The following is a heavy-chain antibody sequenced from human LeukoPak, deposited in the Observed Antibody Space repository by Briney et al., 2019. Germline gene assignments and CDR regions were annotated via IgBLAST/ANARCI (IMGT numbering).Heavy chain of an antibody. CDR2: IYTSGST. D-gene: IGHD6-13*01. CDR3: ARDLIAAAGTLYYYYGMDV. V-gene: IGHV4-4*07. CDR1: GGSISSYY. Sequence: SGTLSLTCTVSGGSISSYYWSWIRQPAGKGLEWIGRIYTSGSTNYNPSLKSRVTMSVDTSKNQFSLKLSSVTAADTAVYYCARDLIAAAGTLYYYYGMDVWGQGTTVTVSS. J-gene: IGHJ6*02.